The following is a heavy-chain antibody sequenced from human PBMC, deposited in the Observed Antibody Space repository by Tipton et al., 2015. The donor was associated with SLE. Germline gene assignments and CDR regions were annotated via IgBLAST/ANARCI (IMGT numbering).Heavy chain of an antibody. CDR3: ARGGDIVDYFDL. V-gene: IGHV3-48*03. CDR1: GFTFSSYE. CDR2: ISSSGSTI. Sequence: SLRLSCAASGFTFSSYEMNWVRQAPGKGLEWVSYISSSGSTIYYADSVKGRFTISRDNAKNSLYLQMNSLRAEDTAVYCCARGGDIVDYFDLWGRGTLVTVSS. D-gene: IGHD5-12*01. J-gene: IGHJ2*01.